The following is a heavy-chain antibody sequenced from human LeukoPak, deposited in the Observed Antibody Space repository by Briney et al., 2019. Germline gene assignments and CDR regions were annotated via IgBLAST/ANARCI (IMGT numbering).Heavy chain of an antibody. J-gene: IGHJ5*02. D-gene: IGHD5-24*01. V-gene: IGHV4-34*01. CDR1: GGSFSGYC. CDR3: ARWLQFFGCFDP. Sequence: KPSETLSLTCAVYGGSFSGYCWSWIRQPPGKGLEWIGEINHSGSTNYNPSLKSRVTISVDTSKNQFSLKLSSVTAADTAVYYCARWLQFFGCFDPWGQGTLVTVSS. CDR2: INHSGST.